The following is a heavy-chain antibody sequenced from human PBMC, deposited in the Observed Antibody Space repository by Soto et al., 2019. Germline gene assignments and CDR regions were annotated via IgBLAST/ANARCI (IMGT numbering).Heavy chain of an antibody. J-gene: IGHJ6*02. CDR3: AIQHVEQAALPRAISYYYGMDV. Sequence: ASLKVSCKASGYTFTSYGISWVRQAPGQGLEWMGWISAYNGNTNYAQKLQGRVTMTTDTSTSTAYMELRSLRSNDTAVYYCAIQHVEQAALPRAISYYYGMDVWG. CDR1: GYTFTSYG. V-gene: IGHV1-18*01. D-gene: IGHD2-15*01. CDR2: ISAYNGNT.